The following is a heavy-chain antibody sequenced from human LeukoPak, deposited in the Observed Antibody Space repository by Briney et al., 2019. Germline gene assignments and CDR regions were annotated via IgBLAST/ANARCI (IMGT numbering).Heavy chain of an antibody. CDR2: ISSSGSTI. Sequence: GGSLRLSCAASGFTFSDYYMSWIRQAPGKGLEWVSYISSSGSTIYYADSVKGRFTISRDNAKNSLYLQMNSLRAEDTAVYYCARENNVVVIAYPPFDYWGQGTLVTVPS. CDR3: ARENNVVVIAYPPFDY. V-gene: IGHV3-11*04. J-gene: IGHJ4*02. D-gene: IGHD2-21*01. CDR1: GFTFSDYY.